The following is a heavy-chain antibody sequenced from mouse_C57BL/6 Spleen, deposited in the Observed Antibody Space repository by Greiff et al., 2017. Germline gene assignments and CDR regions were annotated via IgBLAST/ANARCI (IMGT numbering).Heavy chain of an antibody. V-gene: IGHV1-42*01. CDR2: INPSTGGT. CDR3: AREAASYYDYVDY. J-gene: IGHJ2*01. D-gene: IGHD2-4*01. CDR1: GYSFTGYY. Sequence: EVQLQQSGPELVKPGASVKISCKASGYSFTGYYMNWVKQSPEKSLEWIGEINPSTGGTTYNQKFKAKATLTVDKSSSTAYMQLKSLTSEDSAVYYCAREAASYYDYVDYWGQGTTLTVSS.